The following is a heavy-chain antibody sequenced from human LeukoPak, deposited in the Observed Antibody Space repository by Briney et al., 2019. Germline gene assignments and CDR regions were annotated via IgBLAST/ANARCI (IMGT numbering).Heavy chain of an antibody. D-gene: IGHD6-19*01. CDR3: AKDLSFGWVAGSGTDY. CDR1: GFIVSHNY. CDR2: IYIDGTT. J-gene: IGHJ4*02. V-gene: IGHV3-53*05. Sequence: GGSLRLSCAASGFIVSHNYMTWVRQAPGKGLEWISVIYIDGTTYYADSVKGRFTISRDNSKNSLYLQMNSLRTEDTALYYCAKDLSFGWVAGSGTDYWGQGTLVTVSS.